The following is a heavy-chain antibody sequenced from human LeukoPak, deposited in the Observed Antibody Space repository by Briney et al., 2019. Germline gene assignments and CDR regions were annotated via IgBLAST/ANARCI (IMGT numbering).Heavy chain of an antibody. Sequence: PSETLSLTCTVSGASISSSSYYWVWIRQPPGKGLEWIGTIYYSGTTYYNPSLKGRVTISVDTSKNQFSLKLSSVTAADTAVYYCARNYGGNRRPPNFDCWGQGTLVTVSS. D-gene: IGHD4-23*01. CDR3: ARNYGGNRRPPNFDC. CDR2: IYYSGTT. V-gene: IGHV4-39*01. J-gene: IGHJ4*02. CDR1: GASISSSSYY.